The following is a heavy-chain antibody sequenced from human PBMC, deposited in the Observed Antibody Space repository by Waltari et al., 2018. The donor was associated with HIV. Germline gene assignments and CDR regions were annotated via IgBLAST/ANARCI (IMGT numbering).Heavy chain of an antibody. CDR3: ARERAGQGARWLQEFGF. V-gene: IGHV1-2*02. D-gene: IGHD5-12*01. CDR1: GYPFNEPD. CDR2: VDPADGGT. J-gene: IGHJ4*02. Sequence: QVQLVQSGAEVKKPGASVRVSCKTSGYPFNEPDIQWRRRAPGQGLEWMGWVDPADGGTRYAQKFHGRVTMSRDTSMGTAYMDLTSLTSDDTAVYFCARERAGQGARWLQEFGFWGQGTLVTVSA.